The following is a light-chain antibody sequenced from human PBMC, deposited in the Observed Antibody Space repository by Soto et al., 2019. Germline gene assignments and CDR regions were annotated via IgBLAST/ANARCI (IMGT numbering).Light chain of an antibody. V-gene: IGLV2-14*01. CDR1: NSDIGVYNH. CDR3: CSYTTSSTPVV. J-gene: IGLJ2*01. CDR2: EVS. Sequence: QSALTQPASVSGSPGQSITISCTGTNSDIGVYNHVSWYQQEPGKAPKLMIYEVSNRPSGVSNRFSGSKSGNTASLTISGLQAEDEADYYCCSYTTSSTPVVFGGATKLTVL.